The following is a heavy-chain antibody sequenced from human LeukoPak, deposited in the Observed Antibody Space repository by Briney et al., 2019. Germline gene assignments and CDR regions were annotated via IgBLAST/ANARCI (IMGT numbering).Heavy chain of an antibody. CDR2: IYTSGST. CDR1: GGSISSYY. Sequence: SETLSLTCTVSGGSISSYYWRWIRQPAGKGLEWIGRIYTSGSTNYNPSLKSRVTMSVETSKNQFSLKLSSVTAADTAVYYCARVTYYYGSGSYEFYYFDYWGQGTLVTVSS. CDR3: ARVTYYYGSGSYEFYYFDY. J-gene: IGHJ4*02. V-gene: IGHV4-4*07. D-gene: IGHD3-10*01.